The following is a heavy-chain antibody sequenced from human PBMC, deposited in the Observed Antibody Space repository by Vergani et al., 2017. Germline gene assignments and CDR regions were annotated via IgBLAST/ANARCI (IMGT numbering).Heavy chain of an antibody. J-gene: IGHJ4*02. V-gene: IGHV1-69*18. D-gene: IGHD2-21*02. Sequence: QVQLVQSGAEVKKPGSSVKVSCKASGGTFSSYAISWVRQAPGQGLEWMGRIIPIFGTANYAQKFQGRVTITADESTSTAYMELSSLRSEDTAVYYCARGGQLAYCGGDCYGYFDYWGQGTLVTVSS. CDR2: IIPIFGTA. CDR1: GGTFSSYA. CDR3: ARGGQLAYCGGDCYGYFDY.